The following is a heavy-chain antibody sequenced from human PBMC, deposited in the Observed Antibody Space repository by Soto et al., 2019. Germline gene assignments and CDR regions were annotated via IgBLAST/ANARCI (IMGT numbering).Heavy chain of an antibody. CDR3: ARDPGVTASYYFDY. Sequence: ASVKVSCKASGYTFTGYYMHWVRQAPGQGLEWMGWINPNSGGTNYAQKFQGWVTMTRDTSISTVHVELSRLRSDDTAVYYCARDPGVTASYYFDYWGQGTLVTVSS. J-gene: IGHJ4*02. CDR1: GYTFTGYY. V-gene: IGHV1-2*04. D-gene: IGHD2-21*02. CDR2: INPNSGGT.